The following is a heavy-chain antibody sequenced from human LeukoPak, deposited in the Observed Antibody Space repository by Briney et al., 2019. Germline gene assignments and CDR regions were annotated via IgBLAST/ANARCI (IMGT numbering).Heavy chain of an antibody. J-gene: IGHJ1*01. Sequence: GGSLRLSCAASGFTFSSHGMQWVRQAPGKGLEWVAVISYDGSTKYYADSVKGRFTISRDNSKSSLYLQMNSLRAEDTAVYYCAKESGSRSYGAYFPHWGQGTLVTVSS. CDR2: ISYDGSTK. CDR3: AKESGSRSYGAYFPH. D-gene: IGHD6-13*01. CDR1: GFTFSSHG. V-gene: IGHV3-30*18.